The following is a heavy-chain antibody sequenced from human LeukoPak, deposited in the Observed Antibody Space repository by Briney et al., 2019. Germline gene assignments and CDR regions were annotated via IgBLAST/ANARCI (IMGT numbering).Heavy chain of an antibody. D-gene: IGHD5-18*01. Sequence: SETLSLTCTVSGGSISSSSYYWGWIRQPPGKGLEWIGSIYYSGSTYYNPSLKSRVTISVDTSKNQFSLKLSSVTAADTAVYYCARHPRGNSYGPIDYWGQGTLVTVSS. CDR2: IYYSGST. CDR1: GGSISSSSYY. CDR3: ARHPRGNSYGPIDY. V-gene: IGHV4-39*01. J-gene: IGHJ4*02.